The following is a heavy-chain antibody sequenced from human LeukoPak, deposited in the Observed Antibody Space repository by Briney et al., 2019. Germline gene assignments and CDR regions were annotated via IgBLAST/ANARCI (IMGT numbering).Heavy chain of an antibody. CDR1: GFMFNNHW. D-gene: IGHD3-3*01. CDR2: IKEDGSEK. V-gene: IGHV3-7*01. Sequence: GGSLRLSCAASGFMFNNHWMSWVRPAPGKGLEWVANIKEDGSEKYYVDSVKGRFTLSRDNAKNLLYLQMNSLRAEDTAVYYCATCPTDKYDDDHADYWGQGSLVTVSS. J-gene: IGHJ4*02. CDR3: ATCPTDKYDDDHADY.